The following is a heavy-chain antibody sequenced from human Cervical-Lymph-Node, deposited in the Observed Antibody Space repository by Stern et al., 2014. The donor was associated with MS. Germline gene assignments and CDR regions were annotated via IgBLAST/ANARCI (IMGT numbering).Heavy chain of an antibody. CDR3: ARGSLASGFCVDGSCYADY. V-gene: IGHV1-18*01. Sequence: QMQLVQSGAEVKPPGAAVKVSCKASGYTFSRSGVHWVRQAPGQGLEWMGWISVYNGNTNYAQNLQGRVTMTTDTSTSTAYMELRSLRSDDTAVYYCARGSLASGFCVDGSCYADYWGQGTLVTVSS. J-gene: IGHJ4*02. CDR2: ISVYNGNT. D-gene: IGHD2-15*01. CDR1: GYTFSRSG.